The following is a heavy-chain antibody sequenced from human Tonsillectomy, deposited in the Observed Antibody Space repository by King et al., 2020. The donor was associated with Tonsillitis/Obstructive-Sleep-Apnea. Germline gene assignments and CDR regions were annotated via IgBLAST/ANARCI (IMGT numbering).Heavy chain of an antibody. D-gene: IGHD3-3*01. J-gene: IGHJ4*02. CDR3: AREGKYGYDDLWGAYSDY. CDR1: GGSFSGYY. CDR2: INHSGST. Sequence: HVQLQQWGAGLLKPSETLSLTCAVYGGSFSGYYWNWIRQPPGKGLEWIGEINHSGSTNYNPSLKSRLTISMDTSKNQFSLRLRSVTAADTAVYYCAREGKYGYDDLWGAYSDYWGQGTLVTVSS. V-gene: IGHV4-34*01.